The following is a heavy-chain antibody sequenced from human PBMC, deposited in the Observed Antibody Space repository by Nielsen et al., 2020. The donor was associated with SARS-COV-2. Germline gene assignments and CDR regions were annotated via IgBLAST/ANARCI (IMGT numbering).Heavy chain of an antibody. CDR2: MNPNSGNT. CDR1: GYTFTSYD. D-gene: IGHD1-26*01. CDR3: ARSKSGSYGSPFDY. Sequence: ASVKVSCKASGYTFTSYDINWVRQATGQGLEWMGWMNPNSGNTGYAQKFQGRVTMTRNTSISTAYMELSSLRSEDTAVYYCARSKSGSYGSPFDYWGQGTLVTVSS. J-gene: IGHJ4*02. V-gene: IGHV1-8*01.